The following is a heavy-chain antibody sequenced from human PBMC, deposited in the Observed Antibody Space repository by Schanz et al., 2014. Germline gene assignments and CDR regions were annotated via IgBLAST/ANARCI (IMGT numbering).Heavy chain of an antibody. CDR1: GFTLSNSD. V-gene: IGHV3-13*01. Sequence: EVQLVESGGGLVKPGGSLRLSCAASGFTLSNSDMHWVRQGTGKGLEWVSTIGYLGDTYYPDSVKGRFTVSRDNARNSLYLQMNSLRAGDTAVYYCARGTDWNLHYWGQGALVTVSS. CDR2: IGYLGDT. J-gene: IGHJ4*02. D-gene: IGHD1-1*01. CDR3: ARGTDWNLHY.